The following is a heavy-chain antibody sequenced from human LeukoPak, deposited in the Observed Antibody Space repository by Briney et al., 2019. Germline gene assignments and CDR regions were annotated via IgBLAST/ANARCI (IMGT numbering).Heavy chain of an antibody. CDR2: IKPDGGKK. Sequence: GGSLRLSCAASGFTFSTHWMTWVRQAPGKGLEWVANIKPDGGKKNYVDSVKGRFTISRDNAKNSLYLLMNSLRAEDTAVYYCATPLDYYDSSGYHQGGGWGQGTLVTVSS. CDR1: GFTFSTHW. CDR3: ATPLDYYDSSGYHQGGG. V-gene: IGHV3-7*03. J-gene: IGHJ4*02. D-gene: IGHD3-22*01.